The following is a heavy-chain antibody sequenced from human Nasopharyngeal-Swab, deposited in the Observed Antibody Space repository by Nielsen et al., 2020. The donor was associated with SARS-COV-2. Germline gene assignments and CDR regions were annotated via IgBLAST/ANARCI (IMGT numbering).Heavy chain of an antibody. CDR1: GFTFNSFR. J-gene: IGHJ4*02. D-gene: IGHD3-9*01. CDR3: ARLGNDWSFDS. Sequence: GESLKISCAVSGFTFNSFRMNWVRQAPGKGLEWVSSISSSSSYIYYADSVKGRFTISRDNAKNSLYLQMNSLRAEDTAVYYCARLGNDWSFDSWGQGTLVTVSS. CDR2: ISSSSSYI. V-gene: IGHV3-21*01.